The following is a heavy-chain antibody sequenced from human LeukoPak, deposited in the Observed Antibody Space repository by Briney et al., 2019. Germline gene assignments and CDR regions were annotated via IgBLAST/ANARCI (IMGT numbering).Heavy chain of an antibody. CDR1: GGSISSSSYY. Sequence: SETLSLTCTVSGGSISSSSYYRGWIRQPPGKGLEWIGSIYYSGSTYYNPSLKSRVTISVDTSKNQFSLKLSSVTAADTAVYYCARHVSHDFWSGYYNDYFDYWGQGTLVTVSS. V-gene: IGHV4-39*01. CDR2: IYYSGST. CDR3: ARHVSHDFWSGYYNDYFDY. D-gene: IGHD3-3*01. J-gene: IGHJ4*02.